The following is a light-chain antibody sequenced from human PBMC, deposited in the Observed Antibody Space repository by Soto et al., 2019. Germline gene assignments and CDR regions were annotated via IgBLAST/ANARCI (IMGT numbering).Light chain of an antibody. CDR3: CSHTTSSTWV. Sequence: QSALTQPASVSGSPGQSITLSCTATSSDVGSFNFVSWYQQHPDKAPKLLIYDVSNRPSGVSSRFSGSKSDYTASLTISGLQPEDEPDYYCCSHTTSSTWVFGGGTKVTVL. V-gene: IGLV2-14*03. CDR2: DVS. CDR1: SSDVGSFNF. J-gene: IGLJ3*02.